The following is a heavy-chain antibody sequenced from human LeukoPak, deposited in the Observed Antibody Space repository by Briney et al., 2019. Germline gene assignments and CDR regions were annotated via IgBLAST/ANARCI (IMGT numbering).Heavy chain of an antibody. Sequence: SETLSLTCAVYGGSFSAYSWSWIRQPPGKGLEWIGEINHSGSTNYNPSLKSRVTISVDTSKNQFSLKLSSVTAADTAVYYCARARSGYYYGSGSYFNWFDPWGQGTLVTVSS. V-gene: IGHV4-34*01. J-gene: IGHJ5*02. D-gene: IGHD3-10*01. CDR3: ARARSGYYYGSGSYFNWFDP. CDR2: INHSGST. CDR1: GGSFSAYS.